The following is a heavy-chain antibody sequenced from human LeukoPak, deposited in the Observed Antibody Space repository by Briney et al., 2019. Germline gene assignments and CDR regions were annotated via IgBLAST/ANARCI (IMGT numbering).Heavy chain of an antibody. CDR1: GFTFSSYW. V-gene: IGHV3-7*01. CDR2: IKQDGSEK. Sequence: PGGSLRLSCAASGFTFSSYWMSWVRQAPGKGLEWVANIKQDGSEKYYVDSVKGRFTISRDNAKNSLYLQMNGLRAEDTAVYYCARDPGDYYDSSGYYYLDYWGQGTLVAVSS. D-gene: IGHD3-22*01. CDR3: ARDPGDYYDSSGYYYLDY. J-gene: IGHJ4*02.